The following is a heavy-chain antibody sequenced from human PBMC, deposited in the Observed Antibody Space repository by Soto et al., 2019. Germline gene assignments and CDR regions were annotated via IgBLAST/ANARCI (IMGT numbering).Heavy chain of an antibody. CDR1: GDSVSSNSAS. CDR3: ASDHNCSSSSWNGFDP. D-gene: IGHD6-6*01. Sequence: PSQTLSLTCAISGDSVSSNSASWNWIRLSPSRCLECLGRTYYRCKWYNDYAVSVKSRITITPDTSKNQFSLQLNSATPEDTAVYYCASDHNCSSSSWNGFDPWGQGTLVTTSS. CDR2: TYYRCKWYN. V-gene: IGHV6-1*01. J-gene: IGHJ5*02.